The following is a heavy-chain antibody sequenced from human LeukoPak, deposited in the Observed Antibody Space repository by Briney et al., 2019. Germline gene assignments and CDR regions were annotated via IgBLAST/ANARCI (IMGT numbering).Heavy chain of an antibody. D-gene: IGHD3-16*01. CDR1: GFTFSTYA. Sequence: HPGGSLRLSCAASGFTFSTYAMHWFRQAPDKGLEWVAVMSYDGGTKYYADSVKGRFTISRDNSKNTLYLQLNSLRAEDTAVYYCMRGGTDDYWGQGTLVTVSS. CDR2: MSYDGGTK. J-gene: IGHJ4*02. V-gene: IGHV3-30*01. CDR3: MRGGTDDY.